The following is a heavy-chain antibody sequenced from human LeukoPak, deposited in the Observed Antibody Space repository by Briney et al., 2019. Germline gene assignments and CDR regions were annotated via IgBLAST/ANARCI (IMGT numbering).Heavy chain of an antibody. CDR3: ARVRIAAAGTLGWFDP. D-gene: IGHD6-13*01. V-gene: IGHV1-2*02. CDR2: INPNSGGT. Sequence: ASVKVSCKASGYTFTGYYMHWVRQAPGQGLEWMGWINPNSGGTNYAQKFQGRVTMTRDTSISTAYMELSRLRSDDTAVYYRARVRIAAAGTLGWFDPWGQGTLVTVSS. CDR1: GYTFTGYY. J-gene: IGHJ5*02.